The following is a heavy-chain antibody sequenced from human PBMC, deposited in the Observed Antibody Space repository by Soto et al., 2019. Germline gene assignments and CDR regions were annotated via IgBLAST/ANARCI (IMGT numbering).Heavy chain of an antibody. CDR1: GFTFSSYW. V-gene: IGHV3-74*01. CDR3: ARVTTVADDAFDI. CDR2: INSDGSST. Sequence: EVQLVESGGGLVQPGGSLRLSCAASGFTFSSYWMHWVRQAPGKGLVWVSRINSDGSSTTYADSVKGRFTISRDNAKNTLYLQMNSLRAEDTAVYYCARVTTVADDAFDIWGQGTTVTVSS. D-gene: IGHD4-17*01. J-gene: IGHJ3*02.